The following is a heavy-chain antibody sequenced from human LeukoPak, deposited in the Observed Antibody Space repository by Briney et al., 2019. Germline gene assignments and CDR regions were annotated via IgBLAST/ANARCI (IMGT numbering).Heavy chain of an antibody. D-gene: IGHD4-17*01. J-gene: IGHJ4*02. V-gene: IGHV1-69*05. Sequence: ASVKVSCKASGGTFSSYAISWVRQAPGQGLEWMGGIIPIFGTANYAQKFQGRVTMTRDTSTSTVYMELSSLRSEDTAVYYCARSGTTVTTGDYWGQGTLVTVSS. CDR2: IIPIFGTA. CDR1: GGTFSSYA. CDR3: ARSGTTVTTGDY.